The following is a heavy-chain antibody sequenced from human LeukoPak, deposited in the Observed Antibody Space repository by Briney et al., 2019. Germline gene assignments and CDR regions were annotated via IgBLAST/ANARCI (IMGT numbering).Heavy chain of an antibody. Sequence: PGGSLRLSCAASGFTFSNYGMHWVRQAPGKGLEWVAVIWYDGSNKYYADSVKGRFTISRDNSKNTLYLQMNSLRAEDTAVYYCARAPTYYYDSSGYYSRGTYFDYWGQGTLVTVSS. CDR1: GFTFSNYG. CDR2: IWYDGSNK. J-gene: IGHJ4*02. CDR3: ARAPTYYYDSSGYYSRGTYFDY. D-gene: IGHD3-22*01. V-gene: IGHV3-33*01.